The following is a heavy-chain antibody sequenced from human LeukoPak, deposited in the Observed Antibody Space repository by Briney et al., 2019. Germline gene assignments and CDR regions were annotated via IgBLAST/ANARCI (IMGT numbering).Heavy chain of an antibody. CDR1: GGSISSYY. D-gene: IGHD1/OR15-1a*01. V-gene: IGHV4-59*08. J-gene: IGHJ3*02. Sequence: SETLSLTCTVSGGSISSYYWTWIRQPPGKGLEWIGYIYNSRSTNYNPSLRSRVTMSVDTSKSQFSLMLNSVTAADTAVYYCARRNILPEGEAFDIWGQGTMVTVSS. CDR2: IYNSRST. CDR3: ARRNILPEGEAFDI.